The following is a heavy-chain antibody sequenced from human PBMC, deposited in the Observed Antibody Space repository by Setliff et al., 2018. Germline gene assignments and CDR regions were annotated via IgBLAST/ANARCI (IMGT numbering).Heavy chain of an antibody. CDR1: GYTFTGHY. CDR3: ARDVFPYHYEGAFDI. Sequence: RASVKVSCKASGYTFTGHYMHWVRQAPGLGLEWMGTINPSSGRTSYAQKFQGRVTMTRDTSTSTVYMDMSSLRSEDTAVYYCARDVFPYHYEGAFDIWGQGTMVTVSS. CDR2: INPSSGRT. V-gene: IGHV1-46*01. D-gene: IGHD3-22*01. J-gene: IGHJ3*02.